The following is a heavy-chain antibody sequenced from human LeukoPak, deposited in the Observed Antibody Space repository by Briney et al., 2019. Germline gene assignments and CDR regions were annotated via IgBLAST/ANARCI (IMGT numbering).Heavy chain of an antibody. CDR1: GGSISSYF. CDR3: SRGGDVAARPSDY. Sequence: SETLSLTCTVSGGSISSYFWSWVRRPPGKGLEWIGYIYYSGSTNYNPSLKSRVTISVDTSKNQFSLKLSSVTAADTAVYYCSRGGDVAARPSDYWGQGTLVTVSS. D-gene: IGHD6-6*01. V-gene: IGHV4-59*01. J-gene: IGHJ4*02. CDR2: IYYSGST.